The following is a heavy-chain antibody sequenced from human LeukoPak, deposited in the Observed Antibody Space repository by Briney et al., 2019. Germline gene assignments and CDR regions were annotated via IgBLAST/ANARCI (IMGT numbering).Heavy chain of an antibody. CDR3: ARWDRFHGV. CDR1: GFTFSTYS. J-gene: IGHJ4*02. D-gene: IGHD1-14*01. V-gene: IGHV3-21*01. Sequence: GGSLRLSCAASGFTFSTYSMNWVRQAPGQGLEWVSPINGSSTYIYYADSVKGRFTISRDNSKNSLYLQMNNLRAEDTAVYYCARWDRFHGVWGQGTLVTVSS. CDR2: INGSSTYI.